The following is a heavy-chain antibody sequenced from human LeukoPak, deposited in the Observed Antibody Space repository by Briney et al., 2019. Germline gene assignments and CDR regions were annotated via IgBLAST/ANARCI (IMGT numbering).Heavy chain of an antibody. V-gene: IGHV4-39*01. Sequence: SETLSLTCTVSGGSISSSSYFWGWIRQPPGKELEWIGSIYYSGSTYYNPSLKSRVTISVDMSKNQFSMKLSSVTAADTAVYYCASALWFGELELDPWGQGTLVTVSS. CDR1: GGSISSSSYF. J-gene: IGHJ5*02. CDR3: ASALWFGELELDP. D-gene: IGHD3-10*01. CDR2: IYYSGST.